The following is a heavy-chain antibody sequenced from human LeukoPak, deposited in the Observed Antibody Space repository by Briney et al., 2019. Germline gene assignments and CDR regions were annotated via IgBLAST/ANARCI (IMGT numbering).Heavy chain of an antibody. CDR1: VFTYSTYL. J-gene: IGHJ4*02. Sequence: GGSLRLSCAASVFTYSTYLMSWVRQAPGRGVEWVANIKEDGSEKYYGDSVKGRFTISRDNAKNSLYLQMNSLRAEDTAVYYCARDSSGYQWGQGTLVTVSS. V-gene: IGHV3-7*01. CDR3: ARDSSGYQ. CDR2: IKEDGSEK. D-gene: IGHD3-22*01.